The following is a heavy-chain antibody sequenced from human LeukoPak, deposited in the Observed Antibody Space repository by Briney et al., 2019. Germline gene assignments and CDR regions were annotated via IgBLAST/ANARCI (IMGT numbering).Heavy chain of an antibody. CDR2: TSGSGVST. D-gene: IGHD2-2*01. J-gene: IGHJ4*02. CDR1: GFTFSSYA. Sequence: GGSLRLSCAASGFTFSSYAMSWVRQAPGKGLEWVSATSGSGVSTYYADSVKGRFTISRDNSMNTLYLQMNSLRPEDTAVYYCAKQGLVPATAGDWGQGTLVTVSS. CDR3: AKQGLVPATAGD. V-gene: IGHV3-23*01.